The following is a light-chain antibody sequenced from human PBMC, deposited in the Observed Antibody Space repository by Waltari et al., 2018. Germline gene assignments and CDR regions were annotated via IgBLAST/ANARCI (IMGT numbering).Light chain of an antibody. CDR1: GSDVGGWPY. Sequence: QSALTQPRSVSGSPGQAVAISCAGTGSDVGGWPYVSWYRQYPGRASQALIYEVTTRPSGVPDLFSGAKSGNTASLTISGLQVEDEADYFCSSYAGSHVVFGGGTKLTVL. CDR2: EVT. V-gene: IGLV2-11*01. J-gene: IGLJ3*02. CDR3: SSYAGSHVV.